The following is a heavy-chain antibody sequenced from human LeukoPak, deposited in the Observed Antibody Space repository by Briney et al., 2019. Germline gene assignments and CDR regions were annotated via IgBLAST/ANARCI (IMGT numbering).Heavy chain of an antibody. J-gene: IGHJ4*02. CDR2: IYYSGST. V-gene: IGHV4-59*08. CDR1: GGSISNHY. D-gene: IGHD3-9*01. CDR3: ARRRFDWFFDY. Sequence: SETLSLTCTVSGGSISNHYWSWIRQPPGKGLEWIGYIYYSGSTNYNPSLKSRVTISIDTSKNQFSLKLNSVTAADTAVYYCARRRFDWFFDYWGQGTLVTVSP.